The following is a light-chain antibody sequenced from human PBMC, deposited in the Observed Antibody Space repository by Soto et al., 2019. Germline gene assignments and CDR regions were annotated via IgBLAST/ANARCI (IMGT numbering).Light chain of an antibody. CDR3: SSYTISITV. CDR1: SSDVGSYNY. J-gene: IGLJ1*01. Sequence: SVLTQPASVSGSPGQSITISCTGTSSDVGSYNYVSWYQQHPGKAPKLMIYEVSNRPSGVSNRFSGSKSGNTASLTISGLQAEDEADYYCSSYTISITVFGTGTKVTVL. V-gene: IGLV2-14*01. CDR2: EVS.